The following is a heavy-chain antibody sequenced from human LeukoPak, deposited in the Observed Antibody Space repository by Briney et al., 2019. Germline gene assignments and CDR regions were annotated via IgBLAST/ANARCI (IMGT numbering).Heavy chain of an antibody. CDR3: RTPEPLIAAASEGAFDI. D-gene: IGHD6-13*01. CDR2: IRSKANSYAT. Sequence: GGSLRLSCAASGFTFSGSAMHWVRQASGKGLEWVGRIRSKANSYATAYAASVKGRFTISRGDSKNTAYLQMNSLKTEDTAVYYCRTPEPLIAAASEGAFDIWGQGTMVTVSS. CDR1: GFTFSGSA. J-gene: IGHJ3*02. V-gene: IGHV3-73*01.